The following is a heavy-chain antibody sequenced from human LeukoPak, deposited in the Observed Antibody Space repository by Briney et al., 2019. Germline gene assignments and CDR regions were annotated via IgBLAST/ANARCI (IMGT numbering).Heavy chain of an antibody. V-gene: IGHV3-21*01. CDR1: GFTFSSYS. CDR2: ISSSSSYI. Sequence: GGSLRLSCAASGFTFSSYSMNWVRQAPGKGLEWVSSISSSSSYIYYADSVEGRFTISRDNAKNSLYLQMNSLRAEDTAVYYCARMQLKGRVADFDYWGQGTLVTVSS. J-gene: IGHJ4*02. D-gene: IGHD6-19*01. CDR3: ARMQLKGRVADFDY.